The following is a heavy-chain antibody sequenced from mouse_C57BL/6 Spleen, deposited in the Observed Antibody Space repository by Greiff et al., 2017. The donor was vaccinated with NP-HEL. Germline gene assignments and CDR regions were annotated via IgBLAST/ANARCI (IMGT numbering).Heavy chain of an antibody. CDR2: ISSGGSYT. CDR3: ARHYSKGDYFDY. CDR1: GFTFSSYG. D-gene: IGHD2-5*01. J-gene: IGHJ2*01. V-gene: IGHV5-6*01. Sequence: EVKLMESGGDLVKPGGSLKLSCAASGFTFSSYGMSWVRQTPDKRLEWVATISSGGSYTYYPDSVKGRFTISRDNAKNTLYLQMSSLKSEDTAMYYCARHYSKGDYFDYWGQGTTLTVSS.